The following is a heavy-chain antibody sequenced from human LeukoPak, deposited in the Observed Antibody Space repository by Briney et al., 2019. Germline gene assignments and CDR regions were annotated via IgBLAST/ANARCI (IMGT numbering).Heavy chain of an antibody. J-gene: IGHJ4*02. Sequence: GASVKVSCKASGGTFSSYAISWVRQAPGQGLEWMGRIIPILGIANYAQKFQGRVTITADKSTSTAYMELSSLRSEDTAVYYCARDGTGFWPLDYWGQGTLVTVSS. V-gene: IGHV1-69*04. CDR3: ARDGTGFWPLDY. CDR2: IIPILGIA. D-gene: IGHD3-3*01. CDR1: GGTFSSYA.